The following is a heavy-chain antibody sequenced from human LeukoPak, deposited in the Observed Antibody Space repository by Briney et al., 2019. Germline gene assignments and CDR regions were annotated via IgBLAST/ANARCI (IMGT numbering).Heavy chain of an antibody. V-gene: IGHV4-31*03. CDR2: IYYSGST. CDR3: ASMVSIFRFDY. CDR1: GGSISRGGYY. Sequence: SETLSLTCTVSGGSISRGGYYWSWIRQHPGKGLEWIGYIYYSGSTYYNPSLKSRVTISVDTSKNQFSLKLSSVTAADTAVYYCASMVSIFRFDYWGQGTLVTVS. D-gene: IGHD3-10*01. J-gene: IGHJ4*02.